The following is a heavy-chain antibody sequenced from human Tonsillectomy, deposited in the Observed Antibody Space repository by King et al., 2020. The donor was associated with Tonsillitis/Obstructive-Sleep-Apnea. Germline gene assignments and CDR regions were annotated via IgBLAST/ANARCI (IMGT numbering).Heavy chain of an antibody. CDR2: IYPGDSDT. D-gene: IGHD2-2*02. CDR3: ARLANYCSSTSCYTLGAFDI. Sequence: EQLVQSGAEVKKPGESLNISCKGSGYSFTSYWIGWVRQMPGKGLEWMGIIYPGDSDTRYSPSFQGQVTISADKSISTAYLQWSSLKASDTAMYYCARLANYCSSTSCYTLGAFDIWGQGTMVTVSS. V-gene: IGHV5-51*01. J-gene: IGHJ3*02. CDR1: GYSFTSYW.